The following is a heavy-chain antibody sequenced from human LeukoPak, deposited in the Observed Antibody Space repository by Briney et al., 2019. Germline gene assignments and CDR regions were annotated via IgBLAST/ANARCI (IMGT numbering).Heavy chain of an antibody. V-gene: IGHV4-30-2*01. CDR3: AITLGAGDAFYI. CDR1: GGSISSGGYS. CDR2: IYHSGNT. J-gene: IGHJ3*02. Sequence: SETLSLTCAVSGGSISSGGYSWSWIRQPPGKGLEWIGYIYHSGNTHYNPSLKSRVTMSVDRSKNQFSLKLSSVTAADTAVYYCAITLGAGDAFYIWGQGTMVTVSS. D-gene: IGHD6-19*01.